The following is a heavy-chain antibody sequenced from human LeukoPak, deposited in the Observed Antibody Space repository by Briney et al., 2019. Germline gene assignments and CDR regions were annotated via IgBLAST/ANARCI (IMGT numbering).Heavy chain of an antibody. CDR1: GGTFSSYA. V-gene: IGHV1-69*10. J-gene: IGHJ4*02. Sequence: SVKVSCKASGGTFSSYAISWVRQAPGQGLEWMGRIIPILGIANYAQKFQGRVTITADKSTSTAYMELSSQRSEDTAVYYCARPARVGSWYSDFDYWGQGTLVTVSS. D-gene: IGHD6-13*01. CDR3: ARPARVGSWYSDFDY. CDR2: IIPILGIA.